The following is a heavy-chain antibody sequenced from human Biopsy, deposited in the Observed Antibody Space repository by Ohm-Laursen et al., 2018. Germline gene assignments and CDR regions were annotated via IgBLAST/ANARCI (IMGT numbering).Heavy chain of an antibody. CDR3: VKATDGKRYGMDV. CDR1: RFTFIAYN. Sequence: SVSASCTPSRFTFIAYNIHSVRQTPGQGLEWMGWITPESGGTDYAQKFRGRVSMTRDTSISTVYMELKPLTSDATAVYYCVKATDGKRYGMDVWGQGTTVTVSS. D-gene: IGHD5-24*01. V-gene: IGHV1-2*02. J-gene: IGHJ6*02. CDR2: ITPESGGT.